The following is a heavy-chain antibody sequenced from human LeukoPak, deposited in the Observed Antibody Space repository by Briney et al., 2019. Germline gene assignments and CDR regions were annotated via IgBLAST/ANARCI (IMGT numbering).Heavy chain of an antibody. CDR3: ASSIAAFFDY. Sequence: PSETLSLICTVSGGSISSGSYYWSWIRQPAGKGLEWIGRIYTSGSTNYNPSLKSRVTISVDTSKNQFSLKLSSVTAADTAVYYCASSIAAFFDYWGQGTLVTVSS. V-gene: IGHV4-61*02. CDR2: IYTSGST. CDR1: GGSISSGSYY. J-gene: IGHJ4*02. D-gene: IGHD6-6*01.